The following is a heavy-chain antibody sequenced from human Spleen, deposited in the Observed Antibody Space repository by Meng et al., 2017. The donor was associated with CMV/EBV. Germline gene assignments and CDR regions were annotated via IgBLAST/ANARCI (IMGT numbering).Heavy chain of an antibody. CDR1: GFTFDDYA. CDR3: ARGNYYGMDV. V-gene: IGHV3-74*01. J-gene: IGHJ6*02. Sequence: GGSLRLSCAASGFTFDDYAMHWVRQAPGKGLEWVSRINSEGSSTSYADSVKGRFTISRDNAKNTVYLQMNSLRAEDTAVYYCARGNYYGMDVWGQGTTVTVSS. CDR2: INSEGSST.